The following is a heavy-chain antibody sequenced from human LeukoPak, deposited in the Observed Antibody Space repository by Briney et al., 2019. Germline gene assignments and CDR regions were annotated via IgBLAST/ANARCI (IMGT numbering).Heavy chain of an antibody. CDR3: ARDPPREWLKYYFDY. D-gene: IGHD6-19*01. Sequence: PGGSLRLSCEGSGFTFSNYWMGWVRQAPGKGLEWVAVISYDGSNKYYADSVKGRFTISGDNSKNTLYLQMNSLRAEDTAVYYCARDPPREWLKYYFDYWGQGTLVTVSS. CDR2: ISYDGSNK. CDR1: GFTFSNYW. J-gene: IGHJ4*02. V-gene: IGHV3-30-3*01.